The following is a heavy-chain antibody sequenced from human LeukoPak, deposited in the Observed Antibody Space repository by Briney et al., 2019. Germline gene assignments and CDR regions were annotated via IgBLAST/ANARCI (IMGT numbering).Heavy chain of an antibody. CDR3: ARARSQISGFDY. D-gene: IGHD2/OR15-2a*01. V-gene: IGHV4-59*01. CDR2: IYYSGST. J-gene: IGHJ4*02. Sequence: SETLSLTCTVSGGSISSYYWSWIRQPPGKGLEWIGYIYYSGSTNYNPSLKSRVTISVDTSKNQFSLKLSSVTAADTAVYYCARARSQISGFDYWGQGTLVTVSS. CDR1: GGSISSYY.